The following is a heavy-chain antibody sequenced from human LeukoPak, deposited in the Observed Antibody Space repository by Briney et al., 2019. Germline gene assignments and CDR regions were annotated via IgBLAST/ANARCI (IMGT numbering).Heavy chain of an antibody. CDR3: ARYYYDSSGYYDY. J-gene: IGHJ4*02. CDR1: GFTFSSYG. V-gene: IGHV3-33*01. D-gene: IGHD3-22*01. CDR2: IWYDGSNK. Sequence: GGSLRLSCAASGFTFSSYGMHWVRQAPGKGLEWVAVIWYDGSNKYYADSVKGRFTISRDNSKNTLYLQMNSLRAEDTAVYYCARYYYDSSGYYDYWGQGTLLTVSS.